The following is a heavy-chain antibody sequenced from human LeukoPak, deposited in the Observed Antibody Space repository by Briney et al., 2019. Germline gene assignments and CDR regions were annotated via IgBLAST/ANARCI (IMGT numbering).Heavy chain of an antibody. J-gene: IGHJ4*02. Sequence: SETLSLTCTVSGGFISGYYWTWIRQPPGKGLEWIGYIYYSGITNYNPSLKSRVTISVDTSKNQFSLKLSSVTAADTAVYYCARSPPGWYYDNSGQYYFDTWGQGALVTVSS. CDR1: GGFISGYY. CDR3: ARSPPGWYYDNSGQYYFDT. D-gene: IGHD3-22*01. CDR2: IYYSGIT. V-gene: IGHV4-59*08.